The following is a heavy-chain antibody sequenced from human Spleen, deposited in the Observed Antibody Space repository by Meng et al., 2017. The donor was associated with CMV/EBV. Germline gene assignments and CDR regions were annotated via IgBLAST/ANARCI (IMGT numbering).Heavy chain of an antibody. CDR1: GGSISSNSFY. CDR2: IYYSGST. D-gene: IGHD2-2*02. J-gene: IGHJ4*02. V-gene: IGHV4-39*07. Sequence: SETLSLTCSVSGGSISSNSFYWGWIRQPPGKGLEWIGSIYYSGSTYYNPSLKSRVTISVDTSKNQFSLKLSSVTAADTAVYYCARGIVVVPAAIRNYFDYWGQGTLVTVSS. CDR3: ARGIVVVPAAIRNYFDY.